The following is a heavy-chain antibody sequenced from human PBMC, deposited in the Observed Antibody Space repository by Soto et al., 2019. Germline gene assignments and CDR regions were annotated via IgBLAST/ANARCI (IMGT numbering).Heavy chain of an antibody. Sequence: QVQLVESGGGLVKPGGSLRLSCAASGFTFSDYYMSWIRQAPGKGLEWVSYISSSGSTIYYADSVKGRFTISRDNAKNSLYLQMNSLRAEDTAVYYCARGEQQLVKSAMNGGHLNYYYYMDVWGKGTTVTVSS. CDR2: ISSSGSTI. J-gene: IGHJ6*03. V-gene: IGHV3-11*01. D-gene: IGHD6-13*01. CDR3: ARGEQQLVKSAMNGGHLNYYYYMDV. CDR1: GFTFSDYY.